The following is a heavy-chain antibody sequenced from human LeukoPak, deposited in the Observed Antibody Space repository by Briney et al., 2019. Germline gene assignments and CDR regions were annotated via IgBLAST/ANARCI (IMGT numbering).Heavy chain of an antibody. V-gene: IGHV3-74*01. CDR3: ATLSTVLFDY. J-gene: IGHJ4*02. Sequence: GGSLRLSCAASGFTLSIYWVQWVRPPPGEGLVWVSRINSDGSNTSYADSVNGRFTISGDNAKNTVYLQMNSLRAEDTAVYYCATLSTVLFDYWGQGTLVTVSS. CDR1: GFTLSIYW. D-gene: IGHD4-17*01. CDR2: INSDGSNT.